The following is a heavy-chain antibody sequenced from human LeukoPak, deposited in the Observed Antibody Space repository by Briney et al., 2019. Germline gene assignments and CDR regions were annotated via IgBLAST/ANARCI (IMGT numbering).Heavy chain of an antibody. CDR1: GGSISSGGYS. CDR3: VRLYGDYGWFDP. D-gene: IGHD4-17*01. V-gene: IGHV4-30-4*07. Sequence: PSETLSLTCAVSGGSISSGGYSWSWIRQPPGKGLEWIGYIYYSGSTYYNPSLKSRVTISVDKSKNQFSLNLSSVTAADTAVYSCVRLYGDYGWFDPWGQGTLVTVSS. J-gene: IGHJ5*02. CDR2: IYYSGST.